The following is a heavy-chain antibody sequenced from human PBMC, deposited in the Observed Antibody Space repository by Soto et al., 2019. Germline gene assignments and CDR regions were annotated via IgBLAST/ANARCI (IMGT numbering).Heavy chain of an antibody. Sequence: PGGSLRLSCAASGFTFSNYWMHWVSQAPGKGLEWVSAISGSGGSTCYADSVKGRFTISRDNSKNTLYLQMNSLRAEDTAVYYCAKDVRSSPDYWGQGTLVTVSS. D-gene: IGHD6-13*01. CDR3: AKDVRSSPDY. CDR1: GFTFSNYW. CDR2: ISGSGGST. V-gene: IGHV3-23*01. J-gene: IGHJ4*02.